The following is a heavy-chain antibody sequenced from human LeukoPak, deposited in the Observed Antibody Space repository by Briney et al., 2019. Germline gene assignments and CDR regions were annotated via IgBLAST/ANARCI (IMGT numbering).Heavy chain of an antibody. Sequence: PGGSLRLSCAASGFTFSTYGMHWVRQAPGKGLEWVAVIWDDGNNKYYPDSVKDRFTTSRDNSKNTLYLQMNSLRAEDTAVYYCARDKDWYFDYWGQGTLVTVSS. D-gene: IGHD3/OR15-3a*01. J-gene: IGHJ4*02. V-gene: IGHV3-33*01. CDR3: ARDKDWYFDY. CDR1: GFTFSTYG. CDR2: IWDDGNNK.